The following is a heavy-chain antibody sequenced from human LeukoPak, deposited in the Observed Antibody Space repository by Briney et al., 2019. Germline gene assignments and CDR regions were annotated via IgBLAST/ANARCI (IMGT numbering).Heavy chain of an antibody. CDR1: GGSFGGYY. J-gene: IGHJ4*02. D-gene: IGHD4-23*01. CDR2: INHSGST. CDR3: ASLVNYFDY. Sequence: PSETLSLTCAVYGGSFGGYYWSWIRQPPGKGLEWIGEINHSGSTNYNPSLKSRVTISVDTSKNQFSLKLSSVTAADTAVYYCASLVNYFDYWGQGTLVTVSS. V-gene: IGHV4-34*01.